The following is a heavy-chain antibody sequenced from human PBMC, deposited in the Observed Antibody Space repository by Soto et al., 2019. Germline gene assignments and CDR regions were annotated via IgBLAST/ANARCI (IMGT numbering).Heavy chain of an antibody. J-gene: IGHJ4*02. D-gene: IGHD2-2*01. V-gene: IGHV1-69*13. CDR3: AWGVVVVPAAHPPFDY. CDR2: IIPIFGTA. CDR1: GGTFSSYA. Sequence: SVKVSCKASGGTFSSYAISWVRRAPGQGLEWMGGIIPIFGTANYAQKFQGRVTITADESTSTAYMELSSLRSEDTAVYYCAWGVVVVPAAHPPFDYWGQGTLVTVSS.